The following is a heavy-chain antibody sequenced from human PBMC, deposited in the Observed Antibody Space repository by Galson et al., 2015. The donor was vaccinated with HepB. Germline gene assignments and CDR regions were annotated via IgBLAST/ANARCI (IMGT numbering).Heavy chain of an antibody. D-gene: IGHD3-22*01. J-gene: IGHJ4*02. CDR3: ARGPRYYYDNSDSNYCDY. CDR1: GFIVSNNY. Sequence: SLRLSCAASGFIVSNNYMNWVRQAPGKGLEWVSVIYSGGTTYYTDSVKGRFTISRDNSKNTLYLQMNSLRVEDTAVYYCARGPRYYYDNSDSNYCDYWGPGTLVTVSS. V-gene: IGHV3-66*02. CDR2: IYSGGTT.